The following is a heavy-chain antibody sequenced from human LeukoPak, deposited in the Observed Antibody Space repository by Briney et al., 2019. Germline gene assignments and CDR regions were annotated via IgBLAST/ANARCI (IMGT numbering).Heavy chain of an antibody. D-gene: IGHD3-10*01. V-gene: IGHV3-21*01. CDR3: ASSVDYGSGSYYLYFDY. CDR2: ISSSSSYI. CDR1: GFTFSSYS. J-gene: IGHJ4*02. Sequence: GGSLRLSCAASGFTFSSYSMNWVRQAPGKGLEWVSSISSSSSYIYYADSVKGRFTISRDNAKNSLYLQMNSLRAEDTAVYYCASSVDYGSGSYYLYFDYWGQGTLVTVSS.